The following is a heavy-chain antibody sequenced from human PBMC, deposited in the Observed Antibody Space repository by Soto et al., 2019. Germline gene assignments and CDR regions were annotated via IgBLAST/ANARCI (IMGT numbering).Heavy chain of an antibody. CDR1: GYTFSNYL. CDR3: ARVTVGRFGDYEFDY. Sequence: ASVQASCKASGYTFSNYLITCVRPAPGQGLEWMGWITPNSGNTDYSQKFQGKFTMTTETSTTTSYLHLSRLTSDDTAFYYCARVTVGRFGDYEFDYWGQGTLVSVSA. J-gene: IGHJ4*02. D-gene: IGHD4-17*01. CDR2: ITPNSGNT. V-gene: IGHV1-18*01.